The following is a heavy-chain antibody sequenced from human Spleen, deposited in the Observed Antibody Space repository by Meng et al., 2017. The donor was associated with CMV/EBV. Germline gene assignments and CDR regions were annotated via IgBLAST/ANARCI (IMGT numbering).Heavy chain of an antibody. V-gene: IGHV3-48*03. D-gene: IGHD7-27*01. J-gene: IGHJ4*02. CDR1: GFTVSDYE. CDR2: IHNSGNII. CDR3: MRDSSISGDRVDC. Sequence: GESLKISCEAYGFTVSDYEMSWVRQAPGKGLEWISYIHNSGNIIYYADSVRGRFTISKDNAKNSLYLQLNNLRAEDTALYYCMRDSSISGDRVDCWGQGTLVTVS.